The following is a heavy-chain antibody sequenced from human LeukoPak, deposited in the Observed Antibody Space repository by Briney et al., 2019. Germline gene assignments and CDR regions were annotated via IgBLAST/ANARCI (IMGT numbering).Heavy chain of an antibody. D-gene: IGHD6-19*01. Sequence: GGSLRLSCAASGFTFSSYAMSWVRQAPGKGLEWVSAISGSGGSTYYADSVKGRFTISRDNSKSTLYLQMNSLRAEDTVVYYCAKVPSGWWLVDYWGQGTLVTVSS. CDR3: AKVPSGWWLVDY. J-gene: IGHJ4*02. CDR2: ISGSGGST. V-gene: IGHV3-23*01. CDR1: GFTFSSYA.